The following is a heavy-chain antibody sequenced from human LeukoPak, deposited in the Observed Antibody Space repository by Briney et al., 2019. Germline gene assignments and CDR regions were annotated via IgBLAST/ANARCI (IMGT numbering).Heavy chain of an antibody. CDR3: ARVYLGIYYDGSPSPFDY. Sequence: GASVKVSCKASGYTFTSYAVIWVRQVPGQGLEWMGWISGYNGNTKSSQSLQDRVIMTTDTSTRTAYMDLRSLRPDDTAVYYCARVYLGIYYDGSPSPFDYWGQGTLVTVSS. D-gene: IGHD3-22*01. CDR2: ISGYNGNT. J-gene: IGHJ4*02. CDR1: GYTFTSYA. V-gene: IGHV1-18*01.